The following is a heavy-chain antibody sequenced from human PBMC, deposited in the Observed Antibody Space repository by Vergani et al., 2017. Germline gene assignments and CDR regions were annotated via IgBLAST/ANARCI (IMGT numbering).Heavy chain of an antibody. J-gene: IGHJ5*02. CDR3: AKHSTVKWLVKLGWIDP. D-gene: IGHD6-19*01. CDR1: GASIRSSTYY. Sequence: QLQLQESGPGLVKPSATLSLTCSVSGASIRSSTYYWGWIRQPPGKELEWIASIYYSGSTYYNPSLKSLVTISVDTSKNQFSLKLSSVTAADTVVYFGAKHSTVKWLVKLGWIDPWGQGILVTVSS. CDR2: IYYSGST. V-gene: IGHV4-39*01.